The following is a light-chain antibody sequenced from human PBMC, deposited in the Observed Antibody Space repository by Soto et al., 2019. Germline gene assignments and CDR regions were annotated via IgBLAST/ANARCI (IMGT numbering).Light chain of an antibody. CDR3: QQYNNWPWYT. Sequence: EIVMTQSPATLSVSPGERATLSCRASQSVSSNLAWYQQKPGQAPRLLIYGASTRATGIPARFSGSGSGTEFTLTISRLQSEDFAVYCCQQYNNWPWYTFGQGTKLEIK. V-gene: IGKV3-15*01. CDR2: GAS. CDR1: QSVSSN. J-gene: IGKJ2*01.